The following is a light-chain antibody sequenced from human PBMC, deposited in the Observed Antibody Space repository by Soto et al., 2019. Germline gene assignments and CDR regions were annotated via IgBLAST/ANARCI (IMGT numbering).Light chain of an antibody. V-gene: IGLV1-44*01. CDR1: SSNIVTNT. CDR2: SNN. CDR3: ASWDVSLVV. Sequence: QSVLTQPPSASGTPGQRVTISCSGSSSNIVTNTVIWYQQLPGTAPKLLIYSNNQRPSGVPDRFSGSKSGTSASLAISGLQSEDEADYYCASWDVSLVVFGGGTKLTVL. J-gene: IGLJ2*01.